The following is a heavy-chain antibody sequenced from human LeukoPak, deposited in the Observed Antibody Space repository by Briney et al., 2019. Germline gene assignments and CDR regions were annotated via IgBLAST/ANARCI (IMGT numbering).Heavy chain of an antibody. D-gene: IGHD3-16*01. Sequence: GGSLRLSCVASGFTFSSYGMHWVRQAPGKGLEWVAVISSDGKTEIYADSVRGRFTISRDNSKGTHYLQMNSLRAEDTAVYYCARDQTGQAWVYWGQGTLVTVSS. CDR2: ISSDGKTE. V-gene: IGHV3-30*03. CDR3: ARDQTGQAWVY. J-gene: IGHJ4*02. CDR1: GFTFSSYG.